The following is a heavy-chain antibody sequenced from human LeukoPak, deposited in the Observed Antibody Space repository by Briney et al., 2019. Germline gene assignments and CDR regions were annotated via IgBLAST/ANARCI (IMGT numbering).Heavy chain of an antibody. J-gene: IGHJ4*02. CDR2: MNPNSGNT. Sequence: ASVKVSCKASGYTFTSYDINWVRQATGQGLEWMGWMNPNSGNTGYAQKFQGRVTMTRNTSISTAYMELSSLRSEDTAIYYCAAKTRWAPFFDYWGQGTLVTVSS. CDR1: GYTFTSYD. D-gene: IGHD4-23*01. CDR3: AAKTRWAPFFDY. V-gene: IGHV1-8*01.